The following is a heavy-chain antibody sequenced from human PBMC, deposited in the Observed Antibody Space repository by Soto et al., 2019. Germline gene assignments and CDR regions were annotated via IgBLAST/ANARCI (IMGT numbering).Heavy chain of an antibody. CDR3: ARLGSSWPYYSYSMEV. CDR1: GGSFSGYY. CDR2: INHIAST. V-gene: IGHV4-34*01. D-gene: IGHD6-13*01. J-gene: IGHJ6*02. Sequence: SETLSLTGAVYGGSFSGYYWSWIRQPPGKGLEWSGEINHIASTNYNPTRKSRVTISVDTSKNQFSLKLSSVPAADTAVYYCARLGSSWPYYSYSMEVWGQGTKVTVSS.